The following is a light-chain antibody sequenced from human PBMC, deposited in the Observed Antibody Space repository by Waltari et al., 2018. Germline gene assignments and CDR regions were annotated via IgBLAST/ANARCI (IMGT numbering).Light chain of an antibody. V-gene: IGKV4-1*01. CDR3: QQNHGFPYS. CDR2: WTS. Sequence: DIVLTQSPDSLAVSLGERATINCKPSQSVFYSPTNKNYLSWYQQKPGQPPKLLIYWTSTRNSGVPDRFSGGGSGTDFTLTITNTQAEDVAVYDCQQNHGFPYSFGQGTKLEIK. CDR1: QSVFYSPTNKNY. J-gene: IGKJ2*03.